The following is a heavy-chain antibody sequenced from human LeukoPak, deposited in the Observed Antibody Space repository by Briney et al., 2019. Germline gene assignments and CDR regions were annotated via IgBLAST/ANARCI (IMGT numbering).Heavy chain of an antibody. Sequence: PGGSLRLSCAASGFTFSSFGVNWVRQAPGKGLEWVSSISSSSNYIYYADSVKGRFTISRDNAKNSLYLQMNSLRAEDTAVYYCARGGSCSGGSCFVHDYWGQGTLVTVSS. V-gene: IGHV3-21*01. J-gene: IGHJ4*02. CDR3: ARGGSCSGGSCFVHDY. CDR2: ISSSSNYI. CDR1: GFTFSSFG. D-gene: IGHD2-15*01.